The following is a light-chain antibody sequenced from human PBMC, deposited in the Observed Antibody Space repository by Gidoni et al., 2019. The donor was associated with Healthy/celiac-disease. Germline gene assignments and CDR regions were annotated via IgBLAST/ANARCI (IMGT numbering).Light chain of an antibody. CDR3: QQYNNWPYT. J-gene: IGKJ2*01. CDR1: QSVSSN. CDR2: GAS. V-gene: IGKV3-15*01. Sequence: EIVMTQSPATLSVSPGERATLSCRASQSVSSNLAWYQQKPGQAPRLLIYGASTRATGIPARFSSSGSGTEFTLTISSLQSEDFAVYYCQQYNNWPYTFGQGTKLEIK.